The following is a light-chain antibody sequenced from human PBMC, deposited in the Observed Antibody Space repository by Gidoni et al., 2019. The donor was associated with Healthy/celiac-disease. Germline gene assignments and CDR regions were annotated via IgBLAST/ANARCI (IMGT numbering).Light chain of an antibody. CDR3: QQYNNWPYT. J-gene: IGKJ2*01. CDR1: QSVSSN. CDR2: GAS. V-gene: IGKV3-15*01. Sequence: EIVMTQSPATLSVSPGERATLSCRASQSVSSNLAWYQQKPGQAPRLLIYGASTRATGIPARFSSSGSGTEFTLTISSLQSEDFAVYYCQQYNNWPYTFGQGTKLEIK.